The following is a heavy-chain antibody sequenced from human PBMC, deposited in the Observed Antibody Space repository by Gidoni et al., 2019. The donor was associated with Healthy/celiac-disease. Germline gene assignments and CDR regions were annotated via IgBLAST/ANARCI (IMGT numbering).Heavy chain of an antibody. CDR3: ARVMSTDSKNYYYGMDV. CDR2: IGTAGDT. CDR1: GFTFSSYD. J-gene: IGHJ6*02. V-gene: IGHV3-13*01. Sequence: EVQLVESGGGLVQPGGSLRLSCAASGFTFSSYDMHWVRQATGKGLEWVSAIGTAGDTYYPGSVKGRFTISRENAKNSLYLQMNSLRAEDTAVYYCARVMSTDSKNYYYGMDVWGQGTTVTVSS.